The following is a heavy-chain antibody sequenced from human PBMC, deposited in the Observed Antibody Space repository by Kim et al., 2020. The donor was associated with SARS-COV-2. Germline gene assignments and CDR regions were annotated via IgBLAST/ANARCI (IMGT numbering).Heavy chain of an antibody. CDR3: ARDNVDCSGGSCYGY. Sequence: DSVKGRFTISRDNAKNSLYLKMNSLRAEDTAVYYCARDNVDCSGGSCYGYWGQETLVTVSS. D-gene: IGHD2-15*01. V-gene: IGHV3-21*01. J-gene: IGHJ4*02.